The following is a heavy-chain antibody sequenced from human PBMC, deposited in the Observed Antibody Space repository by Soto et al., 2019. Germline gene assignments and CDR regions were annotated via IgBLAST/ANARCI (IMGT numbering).Heavy chain of an antibody. J-gene: IGHJ6*02. CDR3: AKNGHPPYYYYGMDV. D-gene: IGHD2-8*01. CDR2: ISGYNGDT. CDR1: VYSFSTYG. Sequence: ASVKVSCKASVYSFSTYGISWVRQAPGQGLEWMGWISGYNGDTNNAQKFQDRVTMTIDRSTTTAYLELRSLTSDDTAVYYCAKNGHPPYYYYGMDVWGQGTTVTVSS. V-gene: IGHV1-18*01.